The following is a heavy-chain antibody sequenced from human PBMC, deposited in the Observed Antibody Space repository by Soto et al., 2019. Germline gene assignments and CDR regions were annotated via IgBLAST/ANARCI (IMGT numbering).Heavy chain of an antibody. D-gene: IGHD4-17*01. CDR2: IYYSGST. CDR3: ANYPTTVTSDY. V-gene: IGHV4-61*01. Sequence: QVQLQESGPGLVKPSETLSLTCTVSGGSVSSGSYYWSWIRQPPGKGLEWIGYIYYSGSTNYNPSLKSRVTMSVDTSKNQFSLKLSSVTAADTAVYYCANYPTTVTSDYWGQGTLVTVSS. CDR1: GGSVSSGSYY. J-gene: IGHJ4*02.